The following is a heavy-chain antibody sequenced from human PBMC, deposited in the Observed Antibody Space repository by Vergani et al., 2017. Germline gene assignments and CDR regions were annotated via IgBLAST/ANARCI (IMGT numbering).Heavy chain of an antibody. Sequence: EVQLVESGGGLVQPGRSLRLSCAASGFTFDDYAMHWVRQAPGKGLEWVSGISWNSGSIGYADSVKGRFTISRDNAKNSLYLQMNSLRAEDTAVYYCARDPRYSHGDGMDVWGQGTTVTVSS. CDR1: GFTFDDYA. V-gene: IGHV3-9*01. CDR3: ARDPRYSHGDGMDV. D-gene: IGHD5-18*01. CDR2: ISWNSGSI. J-gene: IGHJ6*02.